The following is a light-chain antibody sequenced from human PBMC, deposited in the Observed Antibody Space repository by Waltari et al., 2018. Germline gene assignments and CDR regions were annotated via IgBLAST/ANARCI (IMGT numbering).Light chain of an antibody. J-gene: IGKJ1*01. CDR2: DVY. CDR3: QPRSLWPRT. Sequence: EIVLTQSPATLSLSPGDTGTLSCRASQDISTDLAWYQHRPGQPPRLLVYDVYNRAAGIPPRFSGSGSGTDFTLTISSLEPEDLAVYFCQPRSLWPRTFGPGTKVEI. CDR1: QDISTD. V-gene: IGKV3-11*01.